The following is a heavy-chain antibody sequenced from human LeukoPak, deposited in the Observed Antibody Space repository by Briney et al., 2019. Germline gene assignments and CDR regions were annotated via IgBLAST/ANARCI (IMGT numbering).Heavy chain of an antibody. Sequence: ASVKVSCKASGYTFTSYGISWVRQAPGQGLEWMGWINPNSGGTNYAQKFQGRVTMTRDTSISTAYMELSRLRSDDTAVYYCARDDYGDYRSYPPSSNSDYWGQGTLVTVSS. J-gene: IGHJ4*02. V-gene: IGHV1-2*02. CDR2: INPNSGGT. CDR3: ARDDYGDYRSYPPSSNSDY. CDR1: GYTFTSYG. D-gene: IGHD4-17*01.